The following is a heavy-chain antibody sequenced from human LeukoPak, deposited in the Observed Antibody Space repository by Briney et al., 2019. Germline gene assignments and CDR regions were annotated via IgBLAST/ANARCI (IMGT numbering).Heavy chain of an antibody. Sequence: GASVKVSCKASGYTFTGYYMHWVRQAPGQGLEWMGWINPNSGGTNYAQKFQGRFTMTRDTSISTAYMELSRLRSDDTAVYYCASGVKITGTTWFDPWGQGTLVNVSS. V-gene: IGHV1-2*02. CDR1: GYTFTGYY. D-gene: IGHD1-7*01. J-gene: IGHJ5*02. CDR2: INPNSGGT. CDR3: ASGVKITGTTWFDP.